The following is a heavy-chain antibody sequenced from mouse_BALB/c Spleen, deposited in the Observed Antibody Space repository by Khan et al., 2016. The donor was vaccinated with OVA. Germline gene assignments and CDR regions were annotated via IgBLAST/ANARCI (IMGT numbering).Heavy chain of an antibody. Sequence: QIQLVQSGPELKKPGETVKISCKASGYTFTKYGMNWVKQAPGKGLKGMGWINTYTGEPTYADDFQGRFAFSLETSASTAHLQIKNLKNEDTATYFCARVGYNGTMDYWGQGTSVTVSS. CDR2: INTYTGEP. CDR1: GYTFTKYG. J-gene: IGHJ4*01. CDR3: ARVGYNGTMDY. V-gene: IGHV9-3-1*01. D-gene: IGHD2-14*01.